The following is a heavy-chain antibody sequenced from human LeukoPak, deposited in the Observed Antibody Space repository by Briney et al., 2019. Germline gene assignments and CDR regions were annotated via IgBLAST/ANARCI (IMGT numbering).Heavy chain of an antibody. CDR2: IYSGGST. Sequence: PGGSLRLSCAASGFTVRRNYMSWVRQAPGKGPEWVSSIYSGGSTKYADSMKGRFTISRDNSKNTLYLQMNSLRAEDTAVYYCARDPYGSGSYGWFDPWGQGTLVTVSA. D-gene: IGHD3-10*01. CDR1: GFTVRRNY. J-gene: IGHJ5*02. V-gene: IGHV3-66*01. CDR3: ARDPYGSGSYGWFDP.